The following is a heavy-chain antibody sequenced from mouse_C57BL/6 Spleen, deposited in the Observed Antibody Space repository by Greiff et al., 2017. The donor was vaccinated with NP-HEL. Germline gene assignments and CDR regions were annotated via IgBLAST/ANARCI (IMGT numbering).Heavy chain of an antibody. CDR3: STVVNWYFDV. V-gene: IGHV1-76*01. Sequence: VQLQQSGAELVRPGASVKLSCKASGYTFTDYYINWVKQRPGQGLEWIARIYPGSGNTYYNEKFKGKATLTAEKSSSTAYMQLSSLTSEDSAVYFCSTVVNWYFDVWGTGTTVTVSS. CDR2: IYPGSGNT. CDR1: GYTFTDYY. J-gene: IGHJ1*03. D-gene: IGHD1-1*01.